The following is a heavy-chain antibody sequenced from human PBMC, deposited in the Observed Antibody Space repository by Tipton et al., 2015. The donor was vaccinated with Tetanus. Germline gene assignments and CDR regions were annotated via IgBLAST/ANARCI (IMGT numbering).Heavy chain of an antibody. CDR3: ARDQARGARGWNYFDY. J-gene: IGHJ4*02. CDR1: GGSITSGTYY. Sequence: TLSLTCTVSGGSITSGTYYWGWIRQPPGKGLEWIGNIYYSGSTYYNSTLKSRVTISLDTSKNQFSLKLNSVTAADTAVYYCARDQARGARGWNYFDYWGQGTLVTVSS. D-gene: IGHD1-26*01. CDR2: IYYSGST. V-gene: IGHV4-39*07.